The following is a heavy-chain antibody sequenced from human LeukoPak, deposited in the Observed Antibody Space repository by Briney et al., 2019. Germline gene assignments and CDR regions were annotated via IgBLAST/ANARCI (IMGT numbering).Heavy chain of an antibody. V-gene: IGHV4-59*01. CDR1: GGSISSYY. CDR2: IYYSGST. Sequence: PSETLSLTCTVSGGSISSYYWSWIRQPPGKGLEWIGYIYYSGSTNYNPSLKSRVTISVDTSKNQFSLKLSSVTAADTAVYYCARGPLPAQQREDIWGQGTMVTVSS. D-gene: IGHD6-25*01. J-gene: IGHJ3*02. CDR3: ARGPLPAQQREDI.